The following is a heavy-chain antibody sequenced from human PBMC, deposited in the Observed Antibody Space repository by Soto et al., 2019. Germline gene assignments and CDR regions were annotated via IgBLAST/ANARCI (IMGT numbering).Heavy chain of an antibody. CDR3: ARVPFVGYFDWLDP. D-gene: IGHD3-9*01. CDR1: GASISSYY. J-gene: IGHJ5*02. CDR2: MHHTQGT. Sequence: SETLSLTCSVCGASISSYYWTWIRQPPGGGLEWIGYMHHTQGTNDNPSLRGRVHMSIDTSMNQFSLRLTSVTAADTAVYYCARVPFVGYFDWLDPWGHGTLVTVSS. V-gene: IGHV4-59*01.